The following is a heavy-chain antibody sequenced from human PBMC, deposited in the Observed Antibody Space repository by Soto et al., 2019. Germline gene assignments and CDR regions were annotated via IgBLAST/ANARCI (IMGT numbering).Heavy chain of an antibody. CDR2: IIPIFGTA. Sequence: SVKVSCKASGGTFSSYAISWVRQAPGQGLEWMGGIIPIFGTANYAQKFQGRVTITADKSTSTAYMELSSLRSEDTAVYYCARDRGEFDFAYYYYGMDVWGQGTTVTVSS. CDR1: GGTFSSYA. V-gene: IGHV1-69*06. D-gene: IGHD3-10*01. CDR3: ARDRGEFDFAYYYYGMDV. J-gene: IGHJ6*02.